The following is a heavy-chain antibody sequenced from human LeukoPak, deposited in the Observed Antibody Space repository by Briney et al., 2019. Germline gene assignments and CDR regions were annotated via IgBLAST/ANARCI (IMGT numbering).Heavy chain of an antibody. V-gene: IGHV3-7*01. Sequence: PGGSLRLSCAASGFTFSSYWMSWVRQAPGKGLEWVANIKQGGSEKYYVDSVKGRFTISRDNAKNSLYLQMNSLRAEDTAVYYCARGREDSSGWYVSYYYYGMDVWGQGTTVTVSS. CDR1: GFTFSSYW. D-gene: IGHD6-19*01. J-gene: IGHJ6*02. CDR3: ARGREDSSGWYVSYYYYGMDV. CDR2: IKQGGSEK.